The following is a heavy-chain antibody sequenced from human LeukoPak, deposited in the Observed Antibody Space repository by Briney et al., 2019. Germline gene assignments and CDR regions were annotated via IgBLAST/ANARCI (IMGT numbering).Heavy chain of an antibody. CDR3: RGATKVFDY. CDR2: IRSKANSYAT. Sequence: PGGSLRLSCAPSGFTFSGSAMHWVRQASGKGLEWVGRIRSKANSYATAYAASVKGRFTISRDDSKNTAYLQMHSLKTEDTAVYYCRGATKVFDYWGQGTPVTVSS. D-gene: IGHD1-26*01. V-gene: IGHV3-73*01. J-gene: IGHJ4*02. CDR1: GFTFSGSA.